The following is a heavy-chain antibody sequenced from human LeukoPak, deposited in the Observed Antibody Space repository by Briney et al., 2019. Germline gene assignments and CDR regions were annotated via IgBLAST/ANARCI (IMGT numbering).Heavy chain of an antibody. Sequence: GGSLRLSCAASGFTFDDYAMHWVRQAPGKGLEWVSGISWNSGSIGYGDSVKGRFTISRDNAKNSLYLQMNSLRAEDTALYYCAKDNGGSFDYWGQGTLVTVSS. CDR2: ISWNSGSI. CDR3: AKDNGGSFDY. J-gene: IGHJ4*02. V-gene: IGHV3-9*01. D-gene: IGHD1-26*01. CDR1: GFTFDDYA.